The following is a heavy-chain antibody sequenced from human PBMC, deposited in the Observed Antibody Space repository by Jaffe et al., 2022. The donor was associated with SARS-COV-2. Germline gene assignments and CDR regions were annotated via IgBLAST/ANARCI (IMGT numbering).Heavy chain of an antibody. V-gene: IGHV3-13*05. CDR2: IDSAGDP. J-gene: IGHJ4*02. CDR3: ARGGDPEAFDY. CDR1: GFTFSRYD. Sequence: EVQLVESGGGLVQPGGSLRLSCAASGFTFSRYDMHWVRQATGKGLEWVSAIDSAGDPYYAGSVKGRFTISRENAKNSLYLQMNSLRAGDTAVYYCARGGDPEAFDYWGQGTLVTVSS. D-gene: IGHD2-21*02.